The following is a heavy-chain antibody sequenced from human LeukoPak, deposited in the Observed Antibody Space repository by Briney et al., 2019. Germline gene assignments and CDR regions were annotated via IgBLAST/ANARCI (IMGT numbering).Heavy chain of an antibody. Sequence: GGSLRLSCAASGFTFSSYSMNWVRQAPGKGLEWVSSISSSSSYIYYADSVKGRFTISRDNAKNSLYLQMNSLRAEDTAVYYCARSRGDCSGGSCYEDYWGQGTLVTVSS. CDR1: GFTFSSYS. D-gene: IGHD2-15*01. CDR2: ISSSSSYI. J-gene: IGHJ4*02. V-gene: IGHV3-21*01. CDR3: ARSRGDCSGGSCYEDY.